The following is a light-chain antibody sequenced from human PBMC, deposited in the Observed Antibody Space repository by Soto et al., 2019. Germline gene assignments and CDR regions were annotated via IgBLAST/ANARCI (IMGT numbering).Light chain of an antibody. CDR1: QGISNC. V-gene: IGKV1-39*01. J-gene: IGKJ4*01. CDR3: QESYTTPLT. Sequence: DVQMTQSPSSLSASIGDRVTVTCRASQGISNCLNWYQHKPGNAPKILIHSASTLESGVPSRFRGGVSGREFNFTISSLQHEDSATYSCQESYTTPLTFGGGTKVDIK. CDR2: SAS.